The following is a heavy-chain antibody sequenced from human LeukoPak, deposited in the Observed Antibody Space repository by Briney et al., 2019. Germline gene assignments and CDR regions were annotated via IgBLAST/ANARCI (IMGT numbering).Heavy chain of an antibody. Sequence: GGSLRLSCAASGFTFSSYWMSWVRQAPGKGLEWVANIKQDGSEKYYVDSVKGRFTISRDNAKNSLYLQMNSLRAEDTAVYYCARARGLRCSSTSCYRGFRHWGQGTLVTVSS. V-gene: IGHV3-7*01. CDR1: GFTFSSYW. D-gene: IGHD2-2*01. CDR2: IKQDGSEK. J-gene: IGHJ1*01. CDR3: ARARGLRCSSTSCYRGFRH.